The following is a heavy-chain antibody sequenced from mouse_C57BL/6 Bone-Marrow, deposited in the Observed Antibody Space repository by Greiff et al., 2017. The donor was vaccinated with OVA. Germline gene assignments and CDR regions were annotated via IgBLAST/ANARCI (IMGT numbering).Heavy chain of an antibody. Sequence: QVQLQQPGAELVRPGTSVKLSCKASGYTFTSYWMHWVKQRPGQGLEWIGVIDPSDSYTNYNQKFKGKATLTVDTSSSTAYMHLSSLTSEDSAVDYRSRSYYYFDYWGQGTTLTVSS. CDR1: GYTFTSYW. CDR2: IDPSDSYT. CDR3: SRSYYYFDY. V-gene: IGHV1-59*01. J-gene: IGHJ2*01.